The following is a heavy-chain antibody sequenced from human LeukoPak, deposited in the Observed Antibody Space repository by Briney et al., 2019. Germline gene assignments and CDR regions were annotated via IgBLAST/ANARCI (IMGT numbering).Heavy chain of an antibody. Sequence: PGGSLRLSCAASGFTFSDYYMSWIRQAPGKGLEWVSYISSSGSTIYYADSVRGRFTISRDNAKNSLYLQMNSLRAEDTAVYYCARDELATTNRGSDYWGQGTLVTVSS. V-gene: IGHV3-11*04. CDR2: ISSSGSTI. CDR3: ARDELATTNRGSDY. J-gene: IGHJ4*02. CDR1: GFTFSDYY. D-gene: IGHD5-24*01.